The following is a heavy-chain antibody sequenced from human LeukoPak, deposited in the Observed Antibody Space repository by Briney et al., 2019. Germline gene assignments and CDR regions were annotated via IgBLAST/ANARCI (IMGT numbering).Heavy chain of an antibody. CDR1: GYTFTSYD. Sequence: GASVKVSCKASGYTFTSYDINWVRQSTGQGLEWMGWMNPNSGNTGYAQKFQGRVTMTRNTSISTAYMELSSLRSEDTAVYYCARLGQAAAAPSDYSGQGTLVTVSS. CDR2: MNPNSGNT. V-gene: IGHV1-8*01. D-gene: IGHD6-13*01. J-gene: IGHJ4*02. CDR3: ARLGQAAAAPSDY.